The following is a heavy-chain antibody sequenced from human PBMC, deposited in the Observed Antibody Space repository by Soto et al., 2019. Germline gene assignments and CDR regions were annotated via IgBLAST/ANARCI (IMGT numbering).Heavy chain of an antibody. CDR3: ATDRGIAGYYYFDY. CDR2: FDPEDGET. J-gene: IGHJ4*02. CDR1: GYTLTELS. D-gene: IGHD6-13*01. V-gene: IGHV1-24*01. Sequence: ASVKVSCKVSGYTLTELSMHWVRQAPGKGLEWMGGFDPEDGETIYAQKFQGRVTMTEDTSTDTAYMELSSLGSEDTAVYYCATDRGIAGYYYFDYWGQGTLVTVSS.